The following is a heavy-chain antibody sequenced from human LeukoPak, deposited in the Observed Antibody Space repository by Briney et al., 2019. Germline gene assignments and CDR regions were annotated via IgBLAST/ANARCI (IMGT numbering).Heavy chain of an antibody. CDR2: ISSRADTI. D-gene: IGHD3-22*01. CDR1: GFTFSAYE. V-gene: IGHV3-48*03. Sequence: GGSLRLSCAAPGFTFSAYEMNWVRQAPGKGLEWVSYISSRADTIYYADSVKGRFTISRDSAKNSLYLQMNSLRAEDTAVYYCARGYRSKYYYDSSTYSDYWGQGTLVTVSS. J-gene: IGHJ4*02. CDR3: ARGYRSKYYYDSSTYSDY.